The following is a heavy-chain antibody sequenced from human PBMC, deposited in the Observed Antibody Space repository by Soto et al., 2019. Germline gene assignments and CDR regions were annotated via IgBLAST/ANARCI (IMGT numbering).Heavy chain of an antibody. D-gene: IGHD3-10*01. Sequence: QVQLVQSGAEVKKPGASVKVSCKASGYTFTSYAMHWVRQAPGQRLEWMGWINAGNGNTKYSQKFRGRVTLTRETSASTAYKEMSSLRSEDTAVYYWARGNLWFGELLSWWFDPWGQGTLVTVSS. J-gene: IGHJ5*02. CDR1: GYTFTSYA. V-gene: IGHV1-3*01. CDR2: INAGNGNT. CDR3: ARGNLWFGELLSWWFDP.